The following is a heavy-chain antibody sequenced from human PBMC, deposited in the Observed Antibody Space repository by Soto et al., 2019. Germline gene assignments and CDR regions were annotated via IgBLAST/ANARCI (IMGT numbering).Heavy chain of an antibody. Sequence: GGSRSTSCSSSSFTFCNYGMPWVPNSAGKGLEWVAVISYDGSNKYYADSVKGRFTISRDNSKNTLYLQMNSLRAEDTAVYYCAKDFRLGYSFYFDYWGQGTLVTVSS. CDR3: AKDFRLGYSFYFDY. CDR2: ISYDGSNK. D-gene: IGHD5-18*01. J-gene: IGHJ4*02. CDR1: SFTFCNYG. V-gene: IGHV3-30*18.